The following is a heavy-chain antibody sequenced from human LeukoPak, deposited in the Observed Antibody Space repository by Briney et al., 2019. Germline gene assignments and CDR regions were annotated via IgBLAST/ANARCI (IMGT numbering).Heavy chain of an antibody. D-gene: IGHD6-13*01. CDR1: GYPLTGNY. J-gene: IGHJ6*02. V-gene: IGHV1-2*02. CDR2: INPKSGGT. CDR3: AREFRFADDSNSRYRNPQGYYYALDV. Sequence: GASVKVSCKASGYPLTGNYVHWVRQAPGQGLEWMGWINPKSGGTNYAQEFQGRVIMTRDTSITTVYMELSTLRSDDTAVYYCAREFRFADDSNSRYRNPQGYYYALDVWGQGTTVTVSS.